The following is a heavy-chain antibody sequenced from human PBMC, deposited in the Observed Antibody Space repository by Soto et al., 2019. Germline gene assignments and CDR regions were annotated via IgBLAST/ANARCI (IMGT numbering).Heavy chain of an antibody. CDR3: AKKVNSGPGSQYFDY. Sequence: GGSPSLSCAASGFTLSSYSMSWVRPAPGEGVEWVSGFGTSGDGGTTYYADSVKGRFTISRDNSKNMLFLQMNSLRAEDTAIYYCAKKVNSGPGSQYFDYWGQGTLVTVAS. CDR2: FGTSGDGGTT. D-gene: IGHD3-10*01. J-gene: IGHJ4*02. CDR1: GFTLSSYS. V-gene: IGHV3-23*01.